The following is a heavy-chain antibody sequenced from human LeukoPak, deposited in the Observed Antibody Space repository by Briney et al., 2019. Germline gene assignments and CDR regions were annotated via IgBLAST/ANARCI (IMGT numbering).Heavy chain of an antibody. D-gene: IGHD3-22*01. V-gene: IGHV3-66*01. CDR2: IYSGGST. CDR1: GFTVSSNY. J-gene: IGHJ4*02. CDR3: ARDNYYDSSGYYYLTDY. Sequence: GGSLRLSCAASGFTVSSNYMSWVRQAPGKGLEWVSVIYSGGSTYYADSVKGRFTISRDNSKNTLYRQMNSLRAEDTAVYYCARDNYYDSSGYYYLTDYWGQGTLVTVSS.